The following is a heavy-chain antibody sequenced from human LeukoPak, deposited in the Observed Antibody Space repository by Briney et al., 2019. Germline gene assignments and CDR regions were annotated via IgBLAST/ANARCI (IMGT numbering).Heavy chain of an antibody. D-gene: IGHD3-22*01. CDR3: ARPGLQTYYYDSSGYYYVD. CDR1: GGSFSGYY. V-gene: IGHV4-34*01. J-gene: IGHJ4*02. CDR2: INHSGST. Sequence: PSQTLSLTFAVYGGSFSGYYWSWIRHPPGKGLEWIGEINHSGSTNYNPSLKSRVTISVDTSKNQFSLKLSSVTAADTAVYYCARPGLQTYYYDSSGYYYVDWGQGTLVTVSS.